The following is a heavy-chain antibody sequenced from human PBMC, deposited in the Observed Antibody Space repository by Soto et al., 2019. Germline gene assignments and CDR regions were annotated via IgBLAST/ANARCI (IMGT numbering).Heavy chain of an antibody. V-gene: IGHV5-51*01. CDR1: GYNFRTFW. D-gene: IGHD2-8*01. CDR2: IYPDDSDT. CDR3: ARARNNDGEYYLDF. J-gene: IGHJ4*01. Sequence: GESLKISCQTSGYNFRTFWIGWVRQMPGKGLEWMGIIYPDDSDTKYSPSFEGQVTISSDSYIGVTYLQWSGLQSSDTAIFYCARARNNDGEYYLDFWGQGTLVTVSS.